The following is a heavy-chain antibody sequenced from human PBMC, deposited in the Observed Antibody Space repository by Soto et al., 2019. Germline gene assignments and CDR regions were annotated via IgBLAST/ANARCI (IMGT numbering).Heavy chain of an antibody. Sequence: QVQLQQWGAGLVKPSETLSLSCAVYGQSFSGHSWAWIRQPPGKGLEWIGEINESGSTYNKPSLKSRVTISTDTSKNQFSLKLSSVIAADTAAYFCAIGSVIVALPGELEDVKYDYWGQGTLVNVSS. CDR2: INESGST. CDR3: AIGSVIVALPGELEDVKYDY. CDR1: GQSFSGHS. V-gene: IGHV4-34*01. D-gene: IGHD1-1*01. J-gene: IGHJ4*02.